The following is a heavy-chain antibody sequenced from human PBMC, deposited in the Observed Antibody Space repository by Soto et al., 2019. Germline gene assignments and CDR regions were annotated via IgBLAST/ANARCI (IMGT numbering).Heavy chain of an antibody. V-gene: IGHV3-23*01. Sequence: EVQLLESGGGLVQPGGSLRLSCAASGFTFNNYAMTWVRLAPGKGLECVSSISGSGDGTSHADSVKGRFTISRDNSRNTLYLQMNSLRAEDTAVYYCARNYGGNYPFDYWGQGTLVTVSS. CDR1: GFTFNNYA. D-gene: IGHD1-26*01. CDR2: ISGSGDGT. J-gene: IGHJ4*02. CDR3: ARNYGGNYPFDY.